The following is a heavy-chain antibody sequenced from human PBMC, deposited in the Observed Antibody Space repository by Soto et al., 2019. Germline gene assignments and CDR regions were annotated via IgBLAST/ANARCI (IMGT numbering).Heavy chain of an antibody. V-gene: IGHV4-61*08. CDR2: IYYSGST. D-gene: IGHD3-9*01. CDR1: GGSISSGDYY. Sequence: PSETLSLTCTVSGGSISSGDYYWSWIRQPPGKGLEWIGYIYYSGSTYYNPSLKSRVTISVDTSKNQFSLKLSSVTAADTAVYYCAIQSDHNYDILTGYYYYGMDVWGQGTTVTVSS. CDR3: AIQSDHNYDILTGYYYYGMDV. J-gene: IGHJ6*02.